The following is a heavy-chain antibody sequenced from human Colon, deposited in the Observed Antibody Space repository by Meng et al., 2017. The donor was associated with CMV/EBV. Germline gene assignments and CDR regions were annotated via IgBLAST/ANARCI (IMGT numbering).Heavy chain of an antibody. CDR2: ILFDGSNQ. J-gene: IGHJ6*02. Sequence: GESLKISCAASGFTFGSHAMHWGRQAPGKGLEWVALILFDGSNQYYADSVKGRFTLSRDNSKNTLYLQMSTLRAGDTALYYCAKDRGYTDYPYYGMAVWGQGTTVTVSS. CDR3: AKDRGYTDYPYYGMAV. CDR1: GFTFGSHA. D-gene: IGHD3-16*02. V-gene: IGHV3-30*02.